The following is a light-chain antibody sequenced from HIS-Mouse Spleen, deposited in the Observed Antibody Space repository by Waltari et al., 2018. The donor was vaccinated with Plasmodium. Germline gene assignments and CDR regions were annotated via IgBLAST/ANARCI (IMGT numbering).Light chain of an antibody. V-gene: IGLV3-10*01. J-gene: IGLJ3*02. CDR2: EDS. CDR3: YSTDSSGNHRV. CDR1: ALHKQY. Sequence: SYELTQPPSLSVSPGQTARITCSGHALHKQYAYWYQQKSGQAPVLVIYEDSKRPSGIPERFSGSSSGTMATLTISGAQVEDEADYYCYSTDSSGNHRVFGGGTKLTVL.